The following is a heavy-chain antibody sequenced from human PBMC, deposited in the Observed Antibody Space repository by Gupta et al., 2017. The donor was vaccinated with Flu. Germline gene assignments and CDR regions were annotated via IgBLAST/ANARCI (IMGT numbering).Heavy chain of an antibody. V-gene: IGHV4-39*01. CDR1: GGSINSGSYY. CDR2: IYETGIT. Sequence: QLQLQESGPGLVKPSETLSLTCTVSGGSINSGSYYWGWVRQPPGKGLEWIGTIYETGITYYNPSLKSRVTIFLDKSKNQFSLKLSSVTAAETAVYHWARMSYGNGPYYYYGMDVWCQGTTGTVSS. D-gene: IGHD5-18*01. J-gene: IGHJ6*02. CDR3: ARMSYGNGPYYYYGMDV.